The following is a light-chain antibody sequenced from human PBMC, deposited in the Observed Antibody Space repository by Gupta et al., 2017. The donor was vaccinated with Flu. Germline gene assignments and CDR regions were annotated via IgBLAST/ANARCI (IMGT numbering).Light chain of an antibody. CDR1: SSDVGGYNY. CDR2: YVS. Sequence: SVTISCTGTSSDVGGYNYVSWYQQHPGKALKLMIYYVSKRPSGVPDRFSGSKSGNTASLTISGLQAEDEADYYCCSYAGSYTWVFGGGTKLTVL. J-gene: IGLJ3*02. V-gene: IGLV2-11*01. CDR3: CSYAGSYTWV.